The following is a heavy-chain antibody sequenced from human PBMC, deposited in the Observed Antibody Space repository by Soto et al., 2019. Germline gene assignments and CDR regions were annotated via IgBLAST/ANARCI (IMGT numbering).Heavy chain of an antibody. CDR1: GDTFSFYT. CDR3: ATSYGSGYRAVDY. V-gene: IGHV1-69*02. CDR2: VNPILSMS. Sequence: QVQLVQSGAELKKPGSSVKVSCKASGDTFSFYTINWVRQAPGLGLEWMGRVNPILSMSNYAQKFQGRVTMTADKSTITAYMELRSLRSEDTAFYYCATSYGSGYRAVDYWGQGALVTVSS. D-gene: IGHD3-10*01. J-gene: IGHJ4*02.